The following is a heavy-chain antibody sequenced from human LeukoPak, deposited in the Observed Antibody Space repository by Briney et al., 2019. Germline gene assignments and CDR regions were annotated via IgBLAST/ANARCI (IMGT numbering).Heavy chain of an antibody. CDR2: IIPIFGTA. D-gene: IGHD6-19*01. V-gene: IGHV1-69*13. J-gene: IGHJ4*02. CDR3: ARDLIGLYSSGG. Sequence: SVKVSCKASGGTFSSYAISWVRQAPGQGLEWMGGIIPIFGTANYAQKFQGRVTITADESTSTAYMELSSLRSEDTAVYYCARDLIGLYSSGGWGQGTLVTASS. CDR1: GGTFSSYA.